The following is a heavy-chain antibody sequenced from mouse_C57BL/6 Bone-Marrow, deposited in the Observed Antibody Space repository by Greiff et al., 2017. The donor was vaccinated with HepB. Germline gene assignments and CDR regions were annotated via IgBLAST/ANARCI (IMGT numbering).Heavy chain of an antibody. V-gene: IGHV3-6*01. D-gene: IGHD2-5*01. J-gene: IGHJ1*03. CDR3: ARDDYSNYAFDV. CDR1: GYSITSGYY. Sequence: EVKLQESGPGLVKPSQSLSLSCSVTGYSITSGYYWNWIRQSPGNKLEWMGYISYDGSNNYNPSLKNRISITRDTSKNQFFLKLNSVTTEDTATYSGARDDYSNYAFDVWGTGTTVTVSS. CDR2: ISYDGSN.